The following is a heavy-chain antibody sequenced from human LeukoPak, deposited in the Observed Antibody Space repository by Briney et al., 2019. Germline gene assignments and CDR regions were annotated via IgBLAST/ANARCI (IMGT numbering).Heavy chain of an antibody. D-gene: IGHD3-16*01. J-gene: IGHJ4*02. CDR3: ARRSFGFYYFDY. Sequence: GGSLRLSCAASGFTFSSYNMNWVRQAPGKGLEWVANIKQDGSEKYYVDSVKGRFTISRDNAENSLYLQMNSLRAEDTAVYYCARRSFGFYYFDYWGQGTLVTVSS. V-gene: IGHV3-7*01. CDR1: GFTFSSYN. CDR2: IKQDGSEK.